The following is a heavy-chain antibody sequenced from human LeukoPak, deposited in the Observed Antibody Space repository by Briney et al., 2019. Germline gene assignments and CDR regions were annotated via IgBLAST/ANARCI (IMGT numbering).Heavy chain of an antibody. J-gene: IGHJ3*02. D-gene: IGHD7-27*01. Sequence: PSETLSLTCTVSGGSISSTYWTWIRQPPGKGLEWIGYIYYNGNTNYSPSLKSRVTISLDTSKNQFSLKLSSVTAADTAVYYCAKSKWGYAFDIWGQGTMVTVSS. V-gene: IGHV4-59*01. CDR1: GGSISSTY. CDR2: IYYNGNT. CDR3: AKSKWGYAFDI.